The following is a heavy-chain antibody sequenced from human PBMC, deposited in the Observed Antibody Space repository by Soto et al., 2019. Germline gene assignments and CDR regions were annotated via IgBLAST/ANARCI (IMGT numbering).Heavy chain of an antibody. D-gene: IGHD6-13*01. Sequence: QVQLVESGGGVVQPGRSLRLSCAASGFTFSSYAMHWVRQAPGKGLEWVAVISYDGSNKYYADSVKGRFTISRDNSKNTLYRQMNSLRAVDTAVYYCARLYSSSWYNYYGMDVWGQGTTVTVSS. V-gene: IGHV3-30-3*01. CDR2: ISYDGSNK. CDR3: ARLYSSSWYNYYGMDV. J-gene: IGHJ6*02. CDR1: GFTFSSYA.